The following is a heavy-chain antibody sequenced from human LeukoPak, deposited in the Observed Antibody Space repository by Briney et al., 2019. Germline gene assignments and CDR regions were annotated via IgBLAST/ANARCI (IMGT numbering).Heavy chain of an antibody. D-gene: IGHD3-16*02. V-gene: IGHV3-20*04. J-gene: IGHJ3*02. CDR3: ARGAPYYDYVWGSYRPRAFDI. Sequence: GGSLRLSCAASGFTFDDYGMSWVRQAPGKGLEWVSGINWNGGSTGYADSVKGRFTISRDNAKNSLYLQMNSLRAEDTALYYCARGAPYYDYVWGSYRPRAFDIWGQGTMVTVSS. CDR1: GFTFDDYG. CDR2: INWNGGST.